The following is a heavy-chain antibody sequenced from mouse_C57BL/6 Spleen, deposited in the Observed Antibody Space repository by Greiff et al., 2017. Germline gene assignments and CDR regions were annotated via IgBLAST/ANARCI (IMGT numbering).Heavy chain of an antibody. D-gene: IGHD2-5*01. CDR3: AKTPSYSNYDAMDY. V-gene: IGHV2-4*01. Sequence: VKLQESGPGLVQPSQSLSITCTVSGFSLTSYGVHWVRQPPGKGLEWLGVIWSGGSTDYNAAFISRLSISKDNSKSQVFFKMNSLQADDTAIYYCAKTPSYSNYDAMDYWGQGTSVTVSS. J-gene: IGHJ4*01. CDR2: IWSGGST. CDR1: GFSLTSYG.